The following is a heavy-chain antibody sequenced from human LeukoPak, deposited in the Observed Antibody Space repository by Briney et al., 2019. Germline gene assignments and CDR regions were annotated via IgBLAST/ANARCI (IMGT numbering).Heavy chain of an antibody. Sequence: RASVKVSCKASGYTFTSYAMHWVRQAPGQRLEWMGWINAGNGNTKYSQKFQGRVTITRDTSASTAYMELSSLRSEDTAVYYCARGELELWFFGNDYWGQGTLVTVSS. D-gene: IGHD5-18*01. CDR3: ARGELELWFFGNDY. J-gene: IGHJ4*02. CDR2: INAGNGNT. CDR1: GYTFTSYA. V-gene: IGHV1-3*01.